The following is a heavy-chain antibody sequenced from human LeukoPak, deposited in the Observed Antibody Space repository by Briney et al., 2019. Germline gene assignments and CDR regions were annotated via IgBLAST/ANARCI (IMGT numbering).Heavy chain of an antibody. D-gene: IGHD4-17*01. V-gene: IGHV4-31*03. CDR3: ARTKTVTTLIRRYYFDY. Sequence: SETLSLTCTVSGGSISSGGYYWSWIRQHPGKGLEWIGYIYYSGSTYYNPSLKSRVTISVDTSKNQFSLKLSSVTAADTAVYYCARTKTVTTLIRRYYFDYWGQGTLVTVSS. CDR2: IYYSGST. CDR1: GGSISSGGYY. J-gene: IGHJ4*02.